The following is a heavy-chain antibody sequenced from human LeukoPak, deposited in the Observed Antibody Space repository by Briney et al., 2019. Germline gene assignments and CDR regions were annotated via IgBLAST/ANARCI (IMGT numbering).Heavy chain of an antibody. CDR2: IYYSGST. J-gene: IGHJ5*02. CDR1: GGSISSYY. V-gene: IGHV4-59*01. CDR3: ARFLETGPEDVDWFDP. Sequence: PSETLSLTCTVSGGSISSYYWSWIRQPPGKGLAWIGYIYYSGSTNYNPSLKSRVTISVDTSKNQFSLKLSSVTAADTAVYYCARFLETGPEDVDWFDPWGQGTLVTVSS. D-gene: IGHD1-1*01.